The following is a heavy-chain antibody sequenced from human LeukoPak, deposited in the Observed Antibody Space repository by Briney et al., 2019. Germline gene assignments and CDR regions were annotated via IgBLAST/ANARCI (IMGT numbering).Heavy chain of an antibody. CDR2: ISTNGRST. V-gene: IGHV3-64D*09. CDR1: GFTFSYYA. CDR3: VKEGGSSFYVY. J-gene: IGHJ4*02. D-gene: IGHD6-13*01. Sequence: PGGSLRLSCSASGFTFSYYAFHWVRQAPGKGLEYVSAISTNGRSTYYADSVKGRFTISRGNSKNTLYLQMSSLRVEDTAVYYCVKEGGSSFYVYWGQGTRVTVSS.